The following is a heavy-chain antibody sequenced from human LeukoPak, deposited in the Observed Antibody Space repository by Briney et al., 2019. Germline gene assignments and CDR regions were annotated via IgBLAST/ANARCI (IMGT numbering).Heavy chain of an antibody. J-gene: IGHJ4*02. V-gene: IGHV1-69*04. D-gene: IGHD3-9*01. CDR3: AAVLRYFDWLLN. CDR1: GGTFSSYA. Sequence: GASVKVSCKASGGTFSSYAISWVRQAPGQGLEWMGRIIPILGIANYAQKFQGRVTITADKSTSTAYMELSSLRSGDTAVYYCAAVLRYFDWLLNWGQGTLVTVSS. CDR2: IIPILGIA.